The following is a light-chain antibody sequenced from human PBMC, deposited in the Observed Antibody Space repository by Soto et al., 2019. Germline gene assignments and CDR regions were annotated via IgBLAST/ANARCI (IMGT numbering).Light chain of an antibody. CDR2: SNN. Sequence: QYVLTQPPSASGTPGQRVTISCSGSSSNIGSNTVNWYQQLPGTAPKLLIYSNNQRPSGVPDRFSGSKSGTSASLAISGLQSEDEADYYCAAWDDSLNGVVFFVGTKLTVL. J-gene: IGLJ2*01. CDR1: SSNIGSNT. CDR3: AAWDDSLNGVV. V-gene: IGLV1-44*01.